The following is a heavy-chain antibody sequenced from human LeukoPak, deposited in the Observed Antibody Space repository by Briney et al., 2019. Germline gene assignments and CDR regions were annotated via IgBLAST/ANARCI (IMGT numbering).Heavy chain of an antibody. J-gene: IGHJ4*02. D-gene: IGHD3-22*01. CDR2: IIPIFGTA. CDR1: GYSFTSYW. Sequence: PGESLKISCKGSGYSFTSYWIGWGRQAPGQGLEGMGGIIPIFGTANYAQKFQGRVTITTDESTSTAYMELSSLSSEDTAVYYCARSRITMIVVVTPYYFDYWGQGTLVTVSS. V-gene: IGHV1-69*05. CDR3: ARSRITMIVVVTPYYFDY.